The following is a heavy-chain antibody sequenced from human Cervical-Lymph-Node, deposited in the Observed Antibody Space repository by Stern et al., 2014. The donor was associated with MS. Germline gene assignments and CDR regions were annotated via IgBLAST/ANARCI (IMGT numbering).Heavy chain of an antibody. CDR2: IKRKFEGETT. V-gene: IGHV3-15*01. CDR3: AKLGEWGVTDY. J-gene: IGHJ4*02. CDR1: GFPFNDAW. Sequence: EVQLVESGGDLVKPGGSLRLSCAASGFPFNDAWMTWVRQAPGQGLEWIGRIKRKFEGETTDYAAPVKGRFTISRDDSENMLYLQMHSLKTEDAAVYFCAKLGEWGVTDYWGQGTPVTVSS. D-gene: IGHD3-16*01.